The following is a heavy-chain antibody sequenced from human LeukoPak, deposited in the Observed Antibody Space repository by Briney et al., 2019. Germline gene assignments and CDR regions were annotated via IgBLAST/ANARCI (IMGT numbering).Heavy chain of an antibody. V-gene: IGHV3-30*02. Sequence: PGGCLRLSCAASGFTFSSYGMHWVLQAPGKGLEWVAFIRYDGSNKYYADSVKGRFTISRDNSKNTLYLQMNSLRAEDTAVYYCAKIIAYTNTWGAFDIWSQGTMVTVSS. D-gene: IGHD6-13*01. CDR2: IRYDGSNK. CDR1: GFTFSSYG. CDR3: AKIIAYTNTWGAFDI. J-gene: IGHJ3*02.